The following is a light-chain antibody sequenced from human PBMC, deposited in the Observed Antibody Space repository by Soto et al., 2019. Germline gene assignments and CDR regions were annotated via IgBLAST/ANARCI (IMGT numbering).Light chain of an antibody. J-gene: IGLJ1*01. V-gene: IGLV1-47*01. CDR1: SSNIGSNY. CDR2: GNN. CDR3: AAWDDSLSGGV. Sequence: QSVLTQPPSASGTPGQRVTISCSGSSSNIGSNYVYWYQQLPGTAPKLLIYGNNQRPSGVPDRFSGSKSGTSASLAISGLRSEDEADYYCAAWDDSLSGGVFGTGTKVTVL.